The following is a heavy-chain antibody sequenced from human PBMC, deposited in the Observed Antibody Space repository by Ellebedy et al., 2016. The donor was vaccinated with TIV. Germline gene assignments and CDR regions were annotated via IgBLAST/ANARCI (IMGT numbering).Heavy chain of an antibody. CDR1: GGSLSSGYYY. D-gene: IGHD5-12*01. J-gene: IGHJ4*02. V-gene: IGHV4-30-4*01. CDR3: ASSPSGYEIPY. CDR2: IYYTGNT. Sequence: SETLSLXXSVSGGSLSSGYYYWTWIRQSPGKGLEWIGYIYYTGNTYYNPSLKSRLTISLDTTKNQFSLRLDSVTAADTAVYYCASSPSGYEIPYWGQGTLVTVSS.